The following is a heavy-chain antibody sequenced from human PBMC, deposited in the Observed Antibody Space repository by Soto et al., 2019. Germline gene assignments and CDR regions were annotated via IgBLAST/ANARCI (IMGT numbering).Heavy chain of an antibody. D-gene: IGHD3-22*01. CDR1: GDTFSRHA. CDR3: ARGWGYDSNDYYYAY. Sequence: QVQLVQSGAEVRKPGSSVKVSCKASGDTFSRHAISWVRQAPGQGLEWMGGIIPIFGTANHAQKFQGRVTIIADESTRTAYMEWSSLRSEDTDMYYCARGWGYDSNDYYYAYWGQGTLVIVSS. V-gene: IGHV1-69*01. J-gene: IGHJ4*02. CDR2: IIPIFGTA.